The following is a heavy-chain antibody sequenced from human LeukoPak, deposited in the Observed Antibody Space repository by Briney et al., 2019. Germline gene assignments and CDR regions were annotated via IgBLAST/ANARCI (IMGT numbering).Heavy chain of an antibody. CDR1: GFNFDDYG. CDR2: INWNGDSI. CDR3: ARDEPWGQGATDDFDY. Sequence: GGSLRLSCAASGFNFDDYGMSWVRQAPGQGLEWVSGINWNGDSIGYADSVKGRFTISRDNAKNSVYLQMNSLRAEDTALYYCARDEPWGQGATDDFDYWGQGTLVTVSS. J-gene: IGHJ4*02. V-gene: IGHV3-20*04. D-gene: IGHD1-26*01.